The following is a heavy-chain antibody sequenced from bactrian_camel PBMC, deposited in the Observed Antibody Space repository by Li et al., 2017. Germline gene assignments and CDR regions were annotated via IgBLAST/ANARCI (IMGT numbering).Heavy chain of an antibody. D-gene: IGHD1*01. Sequence: QVQLVESGGGSVQSGRSLLLFCKVTGGPKLTFCMGWFRQFPGKEREGVAAIDSDARTRYADPVKGRFTISQDSARITAYLQMASLKPEDTAVYYCVPVALEERDGLVSCARWSQGTQVTVS. J-gene: IGHJ4*01. CDR1: GGPKLTFC. V-gene: IGHV3S53*01. CDR2: IDSDART.